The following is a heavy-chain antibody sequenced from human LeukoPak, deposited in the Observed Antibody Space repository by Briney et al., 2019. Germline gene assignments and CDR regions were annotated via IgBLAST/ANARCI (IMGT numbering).Heavy chain of an antibody. J-gene: IGHJ6*03. CDR2: ISAHNGNT. Sequence: ASVKVSCKASGYTFTSYGISWVRQAPGQGLEWMGWISAHNGNTNYAQKLQGRVTMTTDTSTSTAYMELRSLRSDDTAVYYCARDRGSGSYLPYYYYYYYMDVWGKGTTVTISS. CDR1: GYTFTSYG. CDR3: ARDRGSGSYLPYYYYYYYMDV. V-gene: IGHV1-18*01. D-gene: IGHD3-10*01.